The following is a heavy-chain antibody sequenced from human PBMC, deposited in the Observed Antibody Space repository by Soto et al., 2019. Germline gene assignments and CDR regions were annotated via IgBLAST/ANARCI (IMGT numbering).Heavy chain of an antibody. CDR2: INAGNGNT. Sequence: ASVTVSCQASCYTFTSYAMHWVRQTPGQRLEWMGWINAGNGNTKYSQKFQGRVTITRDTSASTAYMELSSLRSEDTAVYYCARASYCSSTSCYIPFDYWGQGTLVTVSS. J-gene: IGHJ4*02. CDR3: ARASYCSSTSCYIPFDY. D-gene: IGHD2-2*02. CDR1: CYTFTSYA. V-gene: IGHV1-3*01.